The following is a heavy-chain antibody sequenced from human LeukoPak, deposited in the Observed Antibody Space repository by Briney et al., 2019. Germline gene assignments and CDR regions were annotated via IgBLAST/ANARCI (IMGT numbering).Heavy chain of an antibody. J-gene: IGHJ4*02. V-gene: IGHV3-21*06. CDR1: GFTFSSYS. CDR2: LISSNNDR. D-gene: IGHD1-26*01. Sequence: GGSLRLSCAASGFTFSSYSMNWVRQAPGKGLEWVSSLISSNNDRQYADSMKGRFTISRDSTKNSLYLQMNSLRPEDTAVYYCAKGGKWDVTPFDYWGQGTLVTVSS. CDR3: AKGGKWDVTPFDY.